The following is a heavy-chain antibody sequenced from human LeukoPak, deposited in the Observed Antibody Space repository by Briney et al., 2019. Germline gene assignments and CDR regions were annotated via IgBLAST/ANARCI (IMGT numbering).Heavy chain of an antibody. J-gene: IGHJ6*02. V-gene: IGHV3-30*18. D-gene: IGHD6-13*01. CDR1: GFTFSSYG. Sequence: GGSLRLSCAASGFTFSSYGMHWVRQAPGKGLEWVAVISYDGSNKYYADSVKGRFTISRDNSKNTLYLQMNSLRAEDTAVYYCAKDRDSSSWIHYYYYGMDVWGQGTTVTVSS. CDR3: AKDRDSSSWIHYYYYGMDV. CDR2: ISYDGSNK.